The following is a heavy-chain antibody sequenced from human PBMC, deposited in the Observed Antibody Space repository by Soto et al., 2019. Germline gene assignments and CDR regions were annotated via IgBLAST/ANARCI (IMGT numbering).Heavy chain of an antibody. Sequence: GASVKVSCKASGYTFTGYYMHWVRQAPGQGLEWMGWINPNSGGTNYAQNFQGRVTMTRDTSTSTVYMELSSLKSEDTAVYYCARSRGAAAGINWFDPWGQGTLVTVSS. J-gene: IGHJ5*02. CDR1: GYTFTGYY. CDR3: ARSRGAAAGINWFDP. D-gene: IGHD6-13*01. CDR2: INPNSGGT. V-gene: IGHV1-2*02.